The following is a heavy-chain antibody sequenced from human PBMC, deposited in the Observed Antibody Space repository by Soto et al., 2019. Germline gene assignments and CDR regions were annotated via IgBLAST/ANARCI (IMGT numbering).Heavy chain of an antibody. J-gene: IGHJ6*02. V-gene: IGHV4-59*08. CDR1: GGSISSYY. CDR3: ARHSHSSRSMDV. CDR2: IYYGGST. Sequence: QVQLQESGPGLVKPSETLSLTCTVSGGSISSYYWSWVGQPPGKGLEWIGYIYYGGSTNYNPSLKSRLTKAVDTSKNQFSLKLSSVTAADTAVYYCARHSHSSRSMDVWGQGTTVTVSS. D-gene: IGHD6-13*01.